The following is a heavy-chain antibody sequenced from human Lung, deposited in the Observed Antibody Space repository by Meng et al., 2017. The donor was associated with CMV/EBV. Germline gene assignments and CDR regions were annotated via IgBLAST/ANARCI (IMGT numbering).Heavy chain of an antibody. V-gene: IGHV4-39*01. D-gene: IGHD3-16*02. CDR3: VRTLAGGIGY. CDR2: NYYRGST. J-gene: IGHJ4*02. Sequence: SQTXSLIXTVSGYSISSSSYHWGWIRQPPGKGLEWIGHNYYRGSTYYNPSLKSRVTMSVDTSKNQFSLKLSSVTAADTAIYYCVRTLAGGIGYWGQGTLVTVSS. CDR1: GYSISSSSYH.